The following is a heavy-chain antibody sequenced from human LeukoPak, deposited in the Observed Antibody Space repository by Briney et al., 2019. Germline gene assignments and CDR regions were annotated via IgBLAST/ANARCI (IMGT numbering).Heavy chain of an antibody. CDR3: ATSDNSGLDN. CDR2: IYYSGST. CDR1: GGSISSYY. V-gene: IGHV4-59*12. Sequence: PSETSLTCTVSGGSISSYYWSWIRQPPGKGLEWIGYIYYSGSTNYNPSLKSRVTISVDTSKNQFSLKLSSVTAADTAVYYCATSDNSGLDNWGQGTLVIVSS. J-gene: IGHJ4*02. D-gene: IGHD3-22*01.